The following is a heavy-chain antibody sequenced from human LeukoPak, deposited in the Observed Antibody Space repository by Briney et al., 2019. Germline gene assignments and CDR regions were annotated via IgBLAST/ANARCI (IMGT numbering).Heavy chain of an antibody. CDR1: GGTFSSYA. CDR3: AVEAVPAAYDDY. Sequence: ASVNVSCKASGGTFSSYAISWVRQAPGQGLEWMGGIIPIFGTANYAQKFQGRVTITTDESTSTAYMELSSLRSEDTAVYYCAVEAVPAAYDDYWGQGTLVTVSS. CDR2: IIPIFGTA. V-gene: IGHV1-69*05. D-gene: IGHD2-2*01. J-gene: IGHJ4*02.